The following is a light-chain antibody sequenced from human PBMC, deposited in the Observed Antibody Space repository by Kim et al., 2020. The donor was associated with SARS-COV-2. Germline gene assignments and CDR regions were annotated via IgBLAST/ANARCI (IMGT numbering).Light chain of an antibody. CDR2: WTS. CDR3: QQYYTTPRT. Sequence: DIVMTQSPDSLAVSLGERATINCKSSQSVLFSSNSKNYLAWYQQKPGQPPKLIIYWTSIRQSGVPDRFSGSGSGTEFTLTIDSLQAEDVAVYYCQQYYTTPRTFGQGTKVDIK. J-gene: IGKJ1*01. CDR1: QSVLFSSNSKNY. V-gene: IGKV4-1*01.